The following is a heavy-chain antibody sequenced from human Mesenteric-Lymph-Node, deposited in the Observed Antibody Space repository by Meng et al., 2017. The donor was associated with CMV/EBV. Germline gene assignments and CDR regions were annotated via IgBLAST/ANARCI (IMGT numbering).Heavy chain of an antibody. CDR3: ARGGIAAADYYYYGMDV. Sequence: GESLKISCAASGFTFSSYAMHWVRQAPGKGLEWVAVISYDGSNKYYADSVKGRFTISRDNSKNTLYLQMNSLRAEDTAVYYCARGGIAAADYYYYGMDVWGQGTTVTVSS. V-gene: IGHV3-30-3*01. CDR2: ISYDGSNK. CDR1: GFTFSSYA. J-gene: IGHJ6*02. D-gene: IGHD6-13*01.